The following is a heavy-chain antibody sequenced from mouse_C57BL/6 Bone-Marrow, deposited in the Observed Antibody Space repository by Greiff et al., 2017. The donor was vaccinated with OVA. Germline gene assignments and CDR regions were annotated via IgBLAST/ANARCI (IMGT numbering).Heavy chain of an antibody. CDR3: AYITTTGNFDY. D-gene: IGHD1-1*01. CDR2: IYPRSGNT. Sequence: QVQLQQSGPELVKPGASVKISCKASGYTFTSYGISWVKQRTGQGLEWIGEIYPRSGNTYYNEKFKGKATLTADKSSSTAYMELRSLTSEDSAVYFCAYITTTGNFDYWGQGTTLTVSS. V-gene: IGHV1-81*01. J-gene: IGHJ2*01. CDR1: GYTFTSYG.